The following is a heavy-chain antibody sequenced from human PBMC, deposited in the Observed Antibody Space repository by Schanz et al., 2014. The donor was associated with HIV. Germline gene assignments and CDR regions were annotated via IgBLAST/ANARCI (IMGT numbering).Heavy chain of an antibody. J-gene: IGHJ5*02. Sequence: EVQLVESGGGVVRPGGSLRLSCAASGFTFDDYGMSWVRQAPGKGLEWVSGINWNGGSTGYADSVKGRFTISRDNAKNSLYLQMNSLRAEDTALYHCARSGLVGADMGVSGFDPWGQGTLVTVSS. V-gene: IGHV3-20*01. CDR1: GFTFDDYG. D-gene: IGHD1-26*01. CDR3: ARSGLVGADMGVSGFDP. CDR2: INWNGGST.